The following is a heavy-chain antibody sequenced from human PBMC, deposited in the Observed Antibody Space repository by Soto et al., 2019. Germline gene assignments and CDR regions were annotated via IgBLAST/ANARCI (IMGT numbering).Heavy chain of an antibody. D-gene: IGHD2-2*01. CDR1: GFTFSSYA. CDR2: ISGSGGST. CDR3: AKELGYCSSTSCIVSGYYYYYYGMDV. V-gene: IGHV3-23*01. J-gene: IGHJ6*02. Sequence: PGGSLRLSCAASGFTFSSYAMSWVRQAPGKGLEWVSAISGSGGSTYYADSVKGRFTISRDNSKNTLYLQMNSLRAEDTAVYYCAKELGYCSSTSCIVSGYYYYYYGMDVWGQGTTVTVSS.